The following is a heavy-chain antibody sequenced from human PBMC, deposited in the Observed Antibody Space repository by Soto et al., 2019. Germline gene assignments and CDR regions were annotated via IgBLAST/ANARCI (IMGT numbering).Heavy chain of an antibody. D-gene: IGHD3-10*01. CDR3: ASLMSSGYYYGMDV. CDR2: IIPILGIA. V-gene: IGHV1-69*02. Sequence: QVQLVQAGAEVKKPGSSVKVSCKASGGTFSSYTISWVRQAPGQGLEWMGRIIPILGIANNAQKFQGRVTITADKSTSTAYMELSSLRSEDTAVYYCASLMSSGYYYGMDVWGPGTTVTVSS. CDR1: GGTFSSYT. J-gene: IGHJ6*02.